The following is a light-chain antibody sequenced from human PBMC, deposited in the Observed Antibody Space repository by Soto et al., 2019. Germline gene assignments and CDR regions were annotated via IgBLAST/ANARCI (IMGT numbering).Light chain of an antibody. J-gene: IGKJ5*01. Sequence: EVVMTQSPATLSVSPGERATLSFRASQSVSVHLAWYQQKPGQAPRLLIYGASSRATGIPDRFSGSGSGTDFTLTISRLEPEDFAVYYCQQYGSSPITFGQGTRLEIK. CDR3: QQYGSSPIT. V-gene: IGKV3-20*01. CDR1: QSVSVH. CDR2: GAS.